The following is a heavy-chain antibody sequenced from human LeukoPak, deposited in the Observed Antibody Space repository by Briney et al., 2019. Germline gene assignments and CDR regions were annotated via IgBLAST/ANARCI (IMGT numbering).Heavy chain of an antibody. J-gene: IGHJ4*02. D-gene: IGHD3-10*01. V-gene: IGHV4-39*01. CDR3: VRYVVSGSGIYYFDY. CDR1: GGSISSSSHF. Sequence: SETLSLTCTVSGGSISSSSHFWSWLRQPPGKGLEWIASINYSGSTYYNPSLKSRVTISVDTSKNQSSLKLSSVTAADTAVFYCVRYVVSGSGIYYFDYWGQGTLVTVSS. CDR2: INYSGST.